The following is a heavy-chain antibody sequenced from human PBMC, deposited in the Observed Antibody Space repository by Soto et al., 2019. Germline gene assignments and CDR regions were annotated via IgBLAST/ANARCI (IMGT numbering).Heavy chain of an antibody. CDR2: VYYTGST. D-gene: IGHD6-19*01. CDR1: GGSISGSY. Sequence: SETLSLTCSVSGGSISGSYWSWIRQSPGKGLEWLGYVYYTGSTNYSPSLRSRVSISVDTSRNEFSLRLSSVPAADTAVYFCARSVAVPGAHIDYWGQGTPVTVTS. J-gene: IGHJ4*02. V-gene: IGHV4-59*01. CDR3: ARSVAVPGAHIDY.